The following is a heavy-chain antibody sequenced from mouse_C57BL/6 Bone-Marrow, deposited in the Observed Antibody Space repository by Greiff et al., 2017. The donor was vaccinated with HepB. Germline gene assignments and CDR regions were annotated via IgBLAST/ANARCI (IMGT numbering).Heavy chain of an antibody. J-gene: IGHJ1*03. CDR3: ARDQDTWYFDV. Sequence: EVQLVESGPGMVKPSQSLSLTCTVTGYSITSGYDWHWIRHFPGNKLEWMGYISYSGSTNYNPSLKSRISITHDTSKNHFFLKLNSVTTEDTATYYCARDQDTWYFDVWGTGTTVTVSS. D-gene: IGHD3-2*02. CDR1: GYSITSGYD. V-gene: IGHV3-1*01. CDR2: ISYSGST.